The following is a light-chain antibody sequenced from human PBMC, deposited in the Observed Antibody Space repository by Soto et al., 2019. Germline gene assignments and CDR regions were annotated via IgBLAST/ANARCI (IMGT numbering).Light chain of an antibody. CDR1: SSDVGSYNL. CDR3: CSYAGSSTFYV. V-gene: IGLV2-23*02. Sequence: QSALTQPAWVSGSPGQSITISCTGTSSDVGSYNLVSWYQQHPGKAPKLMIYEVSKRPSGVSNRFSGSKSGNTASLTISGLQAQDEADYYCCSYAGSSTFYVFGTGTKLSVL. CDR2: EVS. J-gene: IGLJ1*01.